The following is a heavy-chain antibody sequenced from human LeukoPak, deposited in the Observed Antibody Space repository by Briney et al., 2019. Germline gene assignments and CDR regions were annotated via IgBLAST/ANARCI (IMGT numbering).Heavy chain of an antibody. V-gene: IGHV4-59*01. D-gene: IGHD6-6*01. J-gene: IGHJ5*02. CDR2: IYYSGST. CDR1: GGSFSGYY. Sequence: SETLSLTCAVYGGSFSGYYWSWIRQPPGKGLEWIGYIYYSGSTNYNPSLKSRVTISVDTSKNQFSLKLSSVTAADTAVYYCARDRARPLGWFDPWGQGTLVTVSS. CDR3: ARDRARPLGWFDP.